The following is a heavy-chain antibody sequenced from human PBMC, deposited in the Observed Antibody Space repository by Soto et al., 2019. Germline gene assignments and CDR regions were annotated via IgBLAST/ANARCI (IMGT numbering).Heavy chain of an antibody. CDR2: IYYSGST. D-gene: IGHD2-15*01. CDR3: ASDPDCSGGSCPPS. J-gene: IGHJ5*02. V-gene: IGHV4-31*03. Sequence: SETLSLTCTVSVSSISSGGYYWSLIRQHPGKGLEWIGYIYYSGSTYYNPSLKSRVTISVDTSKNQFSLKLSSVTAADTAVYYCASDPDCSGGSCPPSWGQGTLVTVSS. CDR1: VSSISSGGYY.